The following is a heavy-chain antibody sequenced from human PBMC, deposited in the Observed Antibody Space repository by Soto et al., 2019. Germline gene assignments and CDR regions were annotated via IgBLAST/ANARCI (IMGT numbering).Heavy chain of an antibody. V-gene: IGHV5-10-1*01. CDR2: INPSDSYI. CDR1: GYSFTTYW. J-gene: IGHJ3*02. CDR3: ARHLVGATAIAFDI. Sequence: PGESLKISCKGSGYSFTTYWISWVRQMPGKGLEWMGRINPSDSYINYSPSFQGHVTISPDKSISTAYLQWSSLKASDTAMYYCARHLVGATAIAFDIWGQGTMVTVSS. D-gene: IGHD1-26*01.